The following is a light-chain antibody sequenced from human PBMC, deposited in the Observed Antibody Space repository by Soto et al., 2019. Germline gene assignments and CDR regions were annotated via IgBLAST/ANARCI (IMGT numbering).Light chain of an antibody. CDR1: QSVSSSY. Sequence: EIVLTQSPGTLPFSPGERATLSSRASQSVSSSYLAWYQQKPGKAPSLLIYGASSRATGIPDRFSGSGSGTDFTLTISRLEPEDFAVYYCQQYGSSPPLTFGGGTKVEIK. J-gene: IGKJ4*01. CDR3: QQYGSSPPLT. V-gene: IGKV3-20*01. CDR2: GAS.